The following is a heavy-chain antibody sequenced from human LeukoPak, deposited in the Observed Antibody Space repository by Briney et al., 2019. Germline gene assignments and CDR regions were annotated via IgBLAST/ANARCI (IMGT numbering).Heavy chain of an antibody. V-gene: IGHV1-2*06. CDR1: GYTFTAYY. D-gene: IGHD2-15*01. Sequence: ASVKVSCKASGYTFTAYYMHWVRQAPGQGLEWMGRINPNSGGTNYAQKFQGRVTMTRDTSISTAYMELSRLTSDDTALYYCAREENCSGGSCYYYWGQGTLVTVSS. J-gene: IGHJ4*02. CDR3: AREENCSGGSCYYY. CDR2: INPNSGGT.